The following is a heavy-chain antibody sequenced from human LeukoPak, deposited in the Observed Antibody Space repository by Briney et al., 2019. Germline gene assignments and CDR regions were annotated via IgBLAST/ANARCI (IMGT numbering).Heavy chain of an antibody. CDR3: ARDTMVTMIYDAFDI. Sequence: PGGSLRLSCAASGFTFSSYSMNWVRQAPGKGLEWVSSISSSSSYIYYADSVKGRFTISRDNAKNSLYLQMNSLRAEDTAVYYCARDTMVTMIYDAFDIWGQGTMVTVSS. CDR2: ISSSSSYI. J-gene: IGHJ3*02. CDR1: GFTFSSYS. V-gene: IGHV3-21*01. D-gene: IGHD3-22*01.